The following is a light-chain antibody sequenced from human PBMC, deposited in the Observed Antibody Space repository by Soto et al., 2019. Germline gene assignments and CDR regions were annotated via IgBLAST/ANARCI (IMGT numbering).Light chain of an antibody. CDR3: QQYNNWPNT. CDR1: QSVGSN. J-gene: IGKJ5*01. CDR2: GAS. V-gene: IGKV3-15*01. Sequence: EILMTQSPATLSVSPGERATLSCRASQSVGSNLAWYQQKPGQAPRLLIYGASSRATGIPARFSGSGSGTGFTLTLSSLQSEDFPVYSSQQYNNWPNTFGQGTRMEIK.